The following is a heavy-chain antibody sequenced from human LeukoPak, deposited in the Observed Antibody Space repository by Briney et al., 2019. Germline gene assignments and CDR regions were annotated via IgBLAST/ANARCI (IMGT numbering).Heavy chain of an antibody. J-gene: IGHJ6*02. Sequence: GESLKISCKGSGDSFTSYWIGWVRQMPGKGLEWMGIIYPGDSDTRYSPSFQGEVTISADKSISTAYLQWSSLKASDTAMYYCARHYHDRSGYSYYYGMDVWGQGTTVTVSS. CDR3: ARHYHDRSGYSYYYGMDV. CDR1: GDSFTSYW. V-gene: IGHV5-51*01. CDR2: IYPGDSDT. D-gene: IGHD3-22*01.